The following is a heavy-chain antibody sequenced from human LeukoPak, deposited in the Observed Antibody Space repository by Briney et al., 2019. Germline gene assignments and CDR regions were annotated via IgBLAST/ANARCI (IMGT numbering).Heavy chain of an antibody. D-gene: IGHD6-13*01. Sequence: PSETLSLTCTVSGGSVSGGNYFWSWIRQPAGKGLECIGRIHTSGSTNYDPSLKSRVTISVDTSNNQFSLKLSSVTAADTAVYYCATQDSSSWYFDSWGQGTLVTVSS. V-gene: IGHV4-61*02. CDR1: GGSVSGGNYF. CDR3: ATQDSSSWYFDS. CDR2: IHTSGST. J-gene: IGHJ4*02.